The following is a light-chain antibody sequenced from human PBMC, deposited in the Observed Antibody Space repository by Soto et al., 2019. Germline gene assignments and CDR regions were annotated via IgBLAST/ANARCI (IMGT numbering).Light chain of an antibody. J-gene: IGKJ2*01. CDR2: GES. CDR1: QSVSSK. Sequence: EIVMTQSPATLSVSPGERATLSCRARQSVSSKFAWYQQKPGQAPRLLIYGESTRATGIPARFSGSGSGTEFTLTISSLQSEDFAVYYCQQYNNWPPANTFGQGNKLESK. V-gene: IGKV3-15*01. CDR3: QQYNNWPPANT.